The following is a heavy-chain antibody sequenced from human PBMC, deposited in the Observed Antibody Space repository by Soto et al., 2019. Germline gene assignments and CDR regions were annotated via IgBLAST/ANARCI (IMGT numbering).Heavy chain of an antibody. CDR2: ISYDGSNK. J-gene: IGHJ4*02. D-gene: IGHD3-22*01. CDR1: GFTFSSYG. CDR3: ARGSTMIVVNHLDY. V-gene: IGHV3-30*03. Sequence: GGSLRLSCAASGFTFSSYGMHWVRQAPGKGLEWVAVISYDGSNKYYADSVKGRFTISRDNAKNSLYLQMNSLRVEDTAVYYCARGSTMIVVNHLDYWGQGTLVTVSS.